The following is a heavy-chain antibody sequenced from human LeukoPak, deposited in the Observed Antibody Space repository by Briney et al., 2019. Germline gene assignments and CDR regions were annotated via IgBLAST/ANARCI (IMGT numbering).Heavy chain of an antibody. CDR3: ARTLSQARGAPDAFDI. V-gene: IGHV1-69*05. CDR1: GGTFSSYA. Sequence: SVKVSCKASGGTFSSYAISWVRQAPGQGLEWMGGIIPIFGTANYAQKFQGRVTITTDESTSTAYMELSSLRSEDTAVYYCARTLSQARGAPDAFDIWGQGTMVTVSS. CDR2: IIPIFGTA. J-gene: IGHJ3*02. D-gene: IGHD6-25*01.